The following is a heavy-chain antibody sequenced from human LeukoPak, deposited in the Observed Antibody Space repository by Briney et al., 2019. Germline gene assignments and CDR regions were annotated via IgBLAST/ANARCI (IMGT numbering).Heavy chain of an antibody. Sequence: ASVKVSCKASGYTFTGYYMHWVRQAPGQGLEWMGWINPNSGGTNYAQKFQGRVTMTRDTSISTAYMELSSLRSDDTAVYYCARRHKDFWSGYPIDYWGQGTLVTVSS. CDR1: GYTFTGYY. D-gene: IGHD3-3*01. CDR3: ARRHKDFWSGYPIDY. J-gene: IGHJ4*02. V-gene: IGHV1-2*02. CDR2: INPNSGGT.